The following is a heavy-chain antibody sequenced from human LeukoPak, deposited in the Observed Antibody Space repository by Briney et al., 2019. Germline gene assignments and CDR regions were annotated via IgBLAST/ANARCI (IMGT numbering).Heavy chain of an antibody. CDR3: ARGVGVTMVRGVILGGWFDP. D-gene: IGHD3-10*01. J-gene: IGHJ5*02. CDR2: INPNSGGT. Sequence: ASVKVSCKASGYTFTRYYMHWVRQAPGQGLEWMGWINPNSGGTNYAQKFQGRVTMTRDTSISTAYMELSRLRSDDTAVYYCARGVGVTMVRGVILGGWFDPWGQGTLVTVSS. CDR1: GYTFTRYY. V-gene: IGHV1-2*02.